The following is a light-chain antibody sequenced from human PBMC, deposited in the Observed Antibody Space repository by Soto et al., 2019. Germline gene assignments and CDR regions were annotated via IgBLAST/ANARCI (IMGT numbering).Light chain of an antibody. J-gene: IGKJ2*01. V-gene: IGKV3D-15*01. Sequence: EIVMTQSPDTLSVSPGDRAALSCRTSQSVSSDLAWYQQKPGQAPRLLIYGASTRATGIPARFSGSGSGTEFTLNIRSLQSEDFAVYYCQHSRSWPPYTFGQGTKVDIK. CDR1: QSVSSD. CDR3: QHSRSWPPYT. CDR2: GAS.